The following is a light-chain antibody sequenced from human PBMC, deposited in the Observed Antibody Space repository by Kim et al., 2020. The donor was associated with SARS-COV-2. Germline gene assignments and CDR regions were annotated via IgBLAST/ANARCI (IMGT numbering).Light chain of an antibody. CDR1: SSYVGGYNY. V-gene: IGLV2-11*02. CDR2: DVT. J-gene: IGLJ3*02. CDR3: CSYAGNFRV. Sequence: PGQSVTISCTGTSSYVGGYNYVSWYQQHPGKAPKLMIYDVTKRPSGVPDRFSGAKSGNTASLTISGLQAEDESDYYCCSYAGNFRVFGGGTQLTVL.